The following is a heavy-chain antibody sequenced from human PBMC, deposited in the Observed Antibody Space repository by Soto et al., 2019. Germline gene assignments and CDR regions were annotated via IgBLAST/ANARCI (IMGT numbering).Heavy chain of an antibody. V-gene: IGHV3-11*06. J-gene: IGHJ4*02. CDR1: GFTFSDYY. CDR3: ARDRAFCGGDCYPGYFDY. CDR2: ISGTSSYT. Sequence: WVSLRLSCAASGFTFSDYYMSWIRQAPGKGLEWVSYISGTSSYTNYADSVKGRFTISRDNAKKSLYLDMSSLRAEDTAVYYCARDRAFCGGDCYPGYFDYWGQGIRITVSS. D-gene: IGHD2-21*02.